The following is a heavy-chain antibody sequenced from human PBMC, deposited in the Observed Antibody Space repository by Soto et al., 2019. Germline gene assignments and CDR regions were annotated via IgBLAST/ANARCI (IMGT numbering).Heavy chain of an antibody. CDR2: IYYSGST. J-gene: IGHJ6*03. Sequence: SETLSLTCTVSGGSISSYYWSWIRQPPGKGLEWIGYIYYSGSTNYNPSLKSRVTISVDTSKNQFSLKLSSVTAADTAVYYCARGANYLYYYYMDVWGKGTTVTVSS. CDR1: GGSISSYY. V-gene: IGHV4-59*12. D-gene: IGHD4-4*01. CDR3: ARGANYLYYYYMDV.